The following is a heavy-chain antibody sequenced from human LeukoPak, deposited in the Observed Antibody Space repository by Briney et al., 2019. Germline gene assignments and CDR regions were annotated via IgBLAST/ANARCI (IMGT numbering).Heavy chain of an antibody. V-gene: IGHV1-69*06. D-gene: IGHD3-10*01. CDR3: ARGLLWFGELPYYYYYGMDV. Sequence: SVKVSCKASGGTFSSYAISWVRQAPGQGLERMGGIIPIFGTANYAQKFQGRVTITADKSTSTAYMELSSLRSEDTAVYYCARGLLWFGELPYYYYYGMDVWGKGTTVTVSS. J-gene: IGHJ6*04. CDR1: GGTFSSYA. CDR2: IIPIFGTA.